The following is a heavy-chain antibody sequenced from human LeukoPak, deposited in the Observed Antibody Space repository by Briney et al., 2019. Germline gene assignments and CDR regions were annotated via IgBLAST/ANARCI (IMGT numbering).Heavy chain of an antibody. CDR3: ARGDTMVRGVIKAYYYYMDV. V-gene: IGHV3-7*01. CDR2: IKQDGSEK. J-gene: IGHJ6*03. Sequence: GGSLSLFCAAWGFTLSRCWMSWVSQGAGKGWEWGANIKQDGSEKYYVDSLKVPFSISRDNAKNSLYLQINILRAHDTAVYYCARGDTMVRGVIKAYYYYMDVWGKGTTVTVSS. CDR1: GFTLSRCW. D-gene: IGHD3-10*01.